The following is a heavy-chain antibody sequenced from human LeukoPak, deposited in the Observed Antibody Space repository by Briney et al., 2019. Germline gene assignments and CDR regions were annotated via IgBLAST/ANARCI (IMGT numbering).Heavy chain of an antibody. CDR1: GNYW. D-gene: IGHD2/OR15-2a*01. J-gene: IGHJ4*02. Sequence: GGSLRLSCAASGNYWMHWVRQVPGKGLVWVSHINSDGSWTSYADSVKGRFTISKDNAKNTVYLQMNSLRAEDTAVYYCVSLYETYWGRGTLVTVSS. V-gene: IGHV3-74*01. CDR2: INSDGSWT. CDR3: VSLYETY.